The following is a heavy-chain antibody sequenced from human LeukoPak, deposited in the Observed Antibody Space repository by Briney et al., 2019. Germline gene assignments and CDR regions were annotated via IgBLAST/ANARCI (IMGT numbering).Heavy chain of an antibody. D-gene: IGHD2-2*01. J-gene: IGHJ3*02. Sequence: SETLSLTCTVSGGSISSYYWSWIRQHPGKGLEWIGYIYYSGSTYYNPSLKSRVTISVDTSKNQFSLKLSSVTAADTAVYYCARGDQLLFSPLSPWLGFDIWGQGTMVTVSS. CDR1: GGSISSYY. CDR2: IYYSGST. CDR3: ARGDQLLFSPLSPWLGFDI. V-gene: IGHV4-59*06.